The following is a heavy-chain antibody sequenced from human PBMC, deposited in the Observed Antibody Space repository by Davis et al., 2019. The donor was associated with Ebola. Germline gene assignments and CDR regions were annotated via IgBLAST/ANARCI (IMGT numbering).Heavy chain of an antibody. Sequence: PSETLSLTCTVSGGSISSSSYYWGWIRQPPGKGLEWIGSIYYSGSTNYNPSLKSRVTISVDTSKNQFSLKLSSVTAADTAVYYCARLGLRSGAFDIWGQGTMVTVSS. J-gene: IGHJ3*02. CDR3: ARLGLRSGAFDI. D-gene: IGHD3-10*01. V-gene: IGHV4-39*07. CDR1: GGSISSSSYY. CDR2: IYYSGST.